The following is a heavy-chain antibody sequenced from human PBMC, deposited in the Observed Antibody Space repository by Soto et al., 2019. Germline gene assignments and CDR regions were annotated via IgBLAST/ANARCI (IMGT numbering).Heavy chain of an antibody. Sequence: VQLVESGGGLVKPGGSLRLSCAASGFTFSTHAISWVRQAPGQGLEWMGGIIPMFGTANHAQKFQGRVTISADASTSTAYMELSSLRSEDTAIYYCARGWGYESSDYYYAYWGQGTLVIVSS. V-gene: IGHV1-69*01. CDR1: GFTFSTHA. CDR2: IIPMFGTA. CDR3: ARGWGYESSDYYYAY. D-gene: IGHD3-22*01. J-gene: IGHJ4*02.